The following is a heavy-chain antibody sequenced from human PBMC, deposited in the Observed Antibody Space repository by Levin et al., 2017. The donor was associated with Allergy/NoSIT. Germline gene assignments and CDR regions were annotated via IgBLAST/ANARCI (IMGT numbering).Heavy chain of an antibody. CDR2: INHSGST. CDR3: ARVPYSSSWYLDY. V-gene: IGHV4-34*01. D-gene: IGHD6-13*01. CDR1: GGSFSGYY. Sequence: SETLSLTCAVYGGSFSGYYWSWIRQPPGKGLEWIGEINHSGSTNYNPSLKSRVTISVDTSKNQFSLKLSSVTAADTAVYYCARVPYSSSWYLDYWGQGTLVTVSS. J-gene: IGHJ4*02.